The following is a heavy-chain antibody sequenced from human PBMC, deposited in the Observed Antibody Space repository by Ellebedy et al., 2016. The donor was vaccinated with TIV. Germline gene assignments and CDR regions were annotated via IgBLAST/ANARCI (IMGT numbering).Heavy chain of an antibody. CDR2: ISSSSSTI. V-gene: IGHV3-48*02. D-gene: IGHD5-12*01. J-gene: IGHJ4*02. CDR3: ARDFPPQYSGYVDY. Sequence: GGSLRLSXAASGFTFSSYSMNWVRQAPGKGLEWVSYISSSSSTIYYADSVKGRFTISRDNAKNSLYLQMNSLRDEDTAVYYCARDFPPQYSGYVDYWGQGTLVTVSS. CDR1: GFTFSSYS.